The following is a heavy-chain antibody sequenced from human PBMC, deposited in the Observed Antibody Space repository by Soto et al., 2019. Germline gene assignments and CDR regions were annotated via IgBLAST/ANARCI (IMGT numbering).Heavy chain of an antibody. D-gene: IGHD1-26*01. CDR2: INQDGSEK. V-gene: IGHV3-7*04. Sequence: EVHLVESGGGLVQTGGSLRLSCAIFESTVSRDWMNWVRQAPGKGLEWVAHINQDGSEKYYVDSVNGRFTISSNNAKKSLYLQMNSLSPAATAMYYCSGVLGDAFWGQGTLVTVSS. J-gene: IGHJ4*02. CDR1: ESTVSRDW. CDR3: SGVLGDAF.